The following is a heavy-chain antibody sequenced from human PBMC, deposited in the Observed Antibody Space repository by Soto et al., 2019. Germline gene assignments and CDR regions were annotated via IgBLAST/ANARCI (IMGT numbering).Heavy chain of an antibody. V-gene: IGHV4-31*03. J-gene: IGHJ4*02. CDR1: GASISSGGYY. Sequence: QVQLQESGPGLVKPSQTLSLTSTVSGASISSGGYYWSWIRQHPGKGLEWIGYIYYSGSTYYNPSLKSRVTISVDTSKNQFSLKLSSVTAADTAVYYCARTLNYYDSSGYPLDYWGQGTLVTVSS. CDR3: ARTLNYYDSSGYPLDY. D-gene: IGHD3-22*01. CDR2: IYYSGST.